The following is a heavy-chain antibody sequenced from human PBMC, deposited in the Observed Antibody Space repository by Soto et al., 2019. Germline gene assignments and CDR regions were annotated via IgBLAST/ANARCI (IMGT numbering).Heavy chain of an antibody. J-gene: IGHJ4*02. D-gene: IGHD2-2*03. CDR1: GFNFGSNA. CDR3: AKGLGARWIFDH. CDR2: ISDSGSGT. V-gene: IGHV3-23*01. Sequence: EVQLLESGGGLVQPGGSLRLSCAASGFNFGSNAMTWVRQAPGKGLKWVSVISDSGSGTSYADSVKGRFTISRDNSNNTPYLQMKSLRVEDTAIYYCAKGLGARWIFDHWGQGILVTVSS.